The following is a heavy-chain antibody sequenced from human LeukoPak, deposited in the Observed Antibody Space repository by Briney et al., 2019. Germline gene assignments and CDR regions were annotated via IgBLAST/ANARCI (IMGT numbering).Heavy chain of an antibody. Sequence: GGSLRLSCAASGFTFSSYSMNWVRQAPGKGLEWVSYISSSSSTIYYADSVKGRFTISRDNSKNTLYLQMNSLRAEDTAVYYCAKAREAGSSWPPLDYWGLGTLVTVSS. V-gene: IGHV3-48*01. J-gene: IGHJ4*02. CDR3: AKAREAGSSWPPLDY. D-gene: IGHD6-13*01. CDR1: GFTFSSYS. CDR2: ISSSSSTI.